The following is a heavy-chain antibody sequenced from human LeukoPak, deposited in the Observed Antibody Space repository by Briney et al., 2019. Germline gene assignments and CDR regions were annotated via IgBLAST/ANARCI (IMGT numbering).Heavy chain of an antibody. J-gene: IGHJ6*02. CDR3: ARDGDSGTSTGYNGYYYYGMDV. V-gene: IGHV3-66*01. CDR1: GFTVSNTC. Sequence: QPGGSLRLSCAASGFTVSNTCMSWVRQAPGKGLEWVSFIYSGDNTKYADSVKGRFTISRDSSKITVHLQRNSLRAEDTAVYYCARDGDSGTSTGYNGYYYYGMDVWGQGTTVTVSS. D-gene: IGHD3-9*01. CDR2: IYSGDNT.